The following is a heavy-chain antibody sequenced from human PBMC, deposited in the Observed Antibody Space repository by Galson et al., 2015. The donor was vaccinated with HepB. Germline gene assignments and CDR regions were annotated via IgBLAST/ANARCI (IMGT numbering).Heavy chain of an antibody. CDR2: ISSSSSYI. CDR1: GFTFSSYS. CDR3: ARDLGFFDGLLVDAFDI. Sequence: SLRLSCAASGFTFSSYSMNWVRQAPGKGLEWVSLISSSSSYIYYADSVKGRFTISRDNANNSLYLQMNSLRAEDTAVYYWARDLGFFDGLLVDAFDIWGQGTMVTVSS. J-gene: IGHJ3*02. D-gene: IGHD3-9*01. V-gene: IGHV3-21*01.